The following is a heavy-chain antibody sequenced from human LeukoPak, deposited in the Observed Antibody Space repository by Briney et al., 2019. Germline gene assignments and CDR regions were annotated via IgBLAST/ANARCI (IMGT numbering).Heavy chain of an antibody. J-gene: IGHJ4*02. Sequence: GGSLRLSCAASGFTFDDYGMSWVRQAPGKGLEWVSGINWNGGSTGYADSVKGRFTISRDNAKNSLYLQMNSLRAEDTALYYCARPGAYDSSGYFDYWGPGTLVTVSS. CDR1: GFTFDDYG. CDR3: ARPGAYDSSGYFDY. D-gene: IGHD3-22*01. V-gene: IGHV3-20*04. CDR2: INWNGGST.